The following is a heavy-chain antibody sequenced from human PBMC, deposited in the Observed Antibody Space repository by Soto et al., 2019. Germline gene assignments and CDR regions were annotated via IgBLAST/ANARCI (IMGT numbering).Heavy chain of an antibody. CDR3: SIGSWSAETFDV. CDR1: GGTFSTYT. J-gene: IGHJ3*01. D-gene: IGHD2-2*01. V-gene: IGHV1-69*02. Sequence: QVPLEQSGAEVKKPGSSVKVSCKAAGGTFSTYTLIWVRQAPGQGLEWMGRIIPMLTVTNSAQKFQGRVTLTADKSTSTAFIELTSLTSDDTAVYYCSIGSWSAETFDVWGQGTMVTVSS. CDR2: IIPMLTVT.